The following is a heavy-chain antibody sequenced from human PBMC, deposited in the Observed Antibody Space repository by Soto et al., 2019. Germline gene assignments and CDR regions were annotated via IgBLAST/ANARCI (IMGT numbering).Heavy chain of an antibody. J-gene: IGHJ6*02. CDR1: GYSFTAYG. CDR2: IRCYNGKT. D-gene: IGHD3-3*01. Sequence: QVQVVQSGDEVKETGASVRVYCKTSGYSFTAYGISWVRQAPGQGLAWMGWIRCYNGKTKYAQKVQGTVTMTTDTSTSTAYMEVRSLRTDDTAIYYCARDAPPPELRFLEWHNYDYNGMDVWGQGTTVTVSS. V-gene: IGHV1-18*01. CDR3: ARDAPPPELRFLEWHNYDYNGMDV.